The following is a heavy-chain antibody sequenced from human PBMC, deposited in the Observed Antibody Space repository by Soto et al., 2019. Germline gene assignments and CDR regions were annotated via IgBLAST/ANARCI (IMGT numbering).Heavy chain of an antibody. D-gene: IGHD5-12*01. CDR3: ARDARNADYDY. J-gene: IGHJ4*02. CDR2: IHGTRSII. Sequence: EVQLVESGGGLVQPGGSLRLSCEVSGFTFSIHAMNWVRQAPGKGLEWVAYIHGTRSIIYYADSVKGRFTISRDNAKNSLFLQMDSLRGEATAVYYCARDARNADYDYWGQGTLVTVSS. CDR1: GFTFSIHA. V-gene: IGHV3-48*01.